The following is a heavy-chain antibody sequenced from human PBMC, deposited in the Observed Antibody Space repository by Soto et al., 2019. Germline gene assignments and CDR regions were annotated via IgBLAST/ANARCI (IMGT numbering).Heavy chain of an antibody. CDR2: IFSNDEK. Sequence: SGPTLVNPTETLTLTCTVSGFSLSNARMGLSWIRQPPGKALEWLAHIFSNDEKSYSTSLKSRLTISKDTSKSQVVLTMTNMDPVDTATYYCARVVTVPYYYYGMDVWGQGTTVTVSS. D-gene: IGHD2-15*01. CDR1: GFSLSNARMG. V-gene: IGHV2-26*01. J-gene: IGHJ6*02. CDR3: ARVVTVPYYYYGMDV.